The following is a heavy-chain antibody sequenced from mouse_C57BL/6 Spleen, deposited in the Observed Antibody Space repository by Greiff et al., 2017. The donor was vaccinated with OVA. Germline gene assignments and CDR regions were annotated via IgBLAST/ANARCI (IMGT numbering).Heavy chain of an antibody. CDR3: ARASYDYDGAMDY. Sequence: QVQLQQSGPGLVQPSQSLSITCTVSGFSLTSYGVHWVRQSPGKGLEWLGVIWSGGSTDYNAAFISRLSISKDNSKSQVFFKMNSLQADDTATYYCARASYDYDGAMDYWGQGTSVTVSS. CDR2: IWSGGST. J-gene: IGHJ4*01. V-gene: IGHV2-2*01. CDR1: GFSLTSYG. D-gene: IGHD2-4*01.